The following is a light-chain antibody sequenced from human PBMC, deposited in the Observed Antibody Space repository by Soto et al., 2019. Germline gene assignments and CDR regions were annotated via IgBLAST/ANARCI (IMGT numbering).Light chain of an antibody. Sequence: QSALTQPPSVSGSPGQSVTISCTGTSSDVGAYDRVSWYQQPPGTAPRVMIYDVGNRPSGVPDRFSGSKSGNTASLTISGLLPEDEADYYCSSVTTKTTLVFGGGTKLTVL. CDR3: SSVTTKTTLV. V-gene: IGLV2-18*02. J-gene: IGLJ2*01. CDR1: SSDVGAYDR. CDR2: DVG.